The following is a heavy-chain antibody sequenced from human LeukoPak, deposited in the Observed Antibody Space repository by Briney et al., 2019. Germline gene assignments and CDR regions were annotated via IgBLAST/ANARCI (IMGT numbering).Heavy chain of an antibody. D-gene: IGHD2-2*01. CDR1: GYTFTSYG. CDR3: ARAPRASWYQPLDAFDI. J-gene: IGHJ3*02. Sequence: EASVKVSCRASGYTFTSYGISWVRQAPGQGLEWMGWISAYNGNTNYAQKLQGRVTMTTDTSTSTAYMELRSLRSDDTAVYYCARAPRASWYQPLDAFDIWGQGTMVTVSS. CDR2: ISAYNGNT. V-gene: IGHV1-18*01.